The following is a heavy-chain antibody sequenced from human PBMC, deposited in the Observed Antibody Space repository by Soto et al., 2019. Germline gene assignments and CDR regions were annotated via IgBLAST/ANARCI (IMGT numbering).Heavy chain of an antibody. D-gene: IGHD3-22*01. V-gene: IGHV4-4*07. CDR1: GDSITGNY. CDR3: ARDLGFYDSSGDYATNNWFDP. J-gene: IGHJ5*02. Sequence: PSETLSLTCTVSGDSITGNYWSWIRQPAGKGLEWIGRIYTSGSTNYNPSLKSRVTMSVDTSKNQFSLRLNSVTAADTAVYYCARDLGFYDSSGDYATNNWFDPWGQGTLVTVSS. CDR2: IYTSGST.